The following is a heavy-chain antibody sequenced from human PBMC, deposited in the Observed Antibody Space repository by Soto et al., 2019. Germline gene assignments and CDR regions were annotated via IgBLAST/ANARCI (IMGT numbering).Heavy chain of an antibody. V-gene: IGHV3-23*01. CDR1: GFTFSSYA. CDR3: AKDIGSGWYPEGAFDI. Sequence: GGSLRLSCAASGFTFSSYAMSWVRQAPGKGLEWVSAISGSGGSTYYADSVKGRFTISRDNSKNTLYLQMNSLRAEDTAVYYCAKDIGSGWYPEGAFDIWGQGTMVTVSS. J-gene: IGHJ3*02. D-gene: IGHD6-19*01. CDR2: ISGSGGST.